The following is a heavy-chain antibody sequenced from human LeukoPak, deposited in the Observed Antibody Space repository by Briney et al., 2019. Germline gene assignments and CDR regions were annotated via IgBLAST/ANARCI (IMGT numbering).Heavy chain of an antibody. V-gene: IGHV4-59*01. CDR2: IYYSGST. Sequence: SETLSLTCTVPGGSISSYYWSWIRQPPGKGLEWIGYIYYSGSTNYNPSLKSRVTISVDTSKNQFSLKLSSVTAADTAVYYCARVRAAAVPYYFDYWGRGTLVTVSS. CDR1: GGSISSYY. CDR3: ARVRAAAVPYYFDY. J-gene: IGHJ4*02. D-gene: IGHD6-13*01.